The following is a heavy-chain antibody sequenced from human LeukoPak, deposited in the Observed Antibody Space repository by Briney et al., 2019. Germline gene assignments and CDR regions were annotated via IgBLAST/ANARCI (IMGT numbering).Heavy chain of an antibody. CDR2: INPNSGGT. V-gene: IGHV1-2*02. CDR1: GYTFTGYY. CDR3: ARIVVVPAAICCYFDY. Sequence: ASVKVSCKASGYTFTGYYMHWVRQAPGQGLEWMGWINPNSGGTNYAQKFQGRVTTTRDTSISTAYMELSRLRSDDTAVYYCARIVVVPAAICCYFDYWGQGTLVTVSS. J-gene: IGHJ4*02. D-gene: IGHD2-2*01.